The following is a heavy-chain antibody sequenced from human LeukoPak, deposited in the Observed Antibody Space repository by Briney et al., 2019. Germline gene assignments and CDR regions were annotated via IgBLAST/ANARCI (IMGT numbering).Heavy chain of an antibody. J-gene: IGHJ6*03. CDR2: IYTSGST. D-gene: IGHD1-26*01. V-gene: IGHV4-4*07. CDR1: GGSINIYY. CDR3: ASASGGWLDYYYYYMDV. Sequence: SETLSLTCTVSGGSINIYYWSWIRQPAGKGLEWIGRIYTSGSTNYNPSLKTRVTMSVDTSKSQFSLKLSSVTAADTAVYYCASASGGWLDYYYYYMDVWGKGTTVTISS.